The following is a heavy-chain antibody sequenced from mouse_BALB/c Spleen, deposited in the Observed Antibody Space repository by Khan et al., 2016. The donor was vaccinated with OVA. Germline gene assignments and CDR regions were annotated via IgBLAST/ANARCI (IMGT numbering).Heavy chain of an antibody. CDR1: GYSITSDYA. V-gene: IGHV3-2*02. D-gene: IGHD4-1*01. J-gene: IGHJ3*01. CDR2: ISYSGRT. CDR3: AMGRTY. Sequence: EVKLLESGPGLVKPSQSLSLTCTVTGYSITSDYAWNWIRQFPGNKLEWMGYISYSGRTSYNTSLKSRIHVIRDTSKKQFFLQLNYVDTEDTATDCCAMGRTYWGQGTLVTVSA.